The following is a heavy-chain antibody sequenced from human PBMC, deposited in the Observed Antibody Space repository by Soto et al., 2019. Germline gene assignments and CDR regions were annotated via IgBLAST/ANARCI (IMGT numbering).Heavy chain of an antibody. V-gene: IGHV3-21*01. Sequence: GGSLRLSCAASGFIFSDYNMNWVCQAPGKGLEWVSSISGSSTYIYYADSLKGRFTISRDNAKNSLYLQLNSLRAEDTAVYFCARDRQDTSRYYSDYWGQGALVTVSS. CDR2: ISGSSTYI. D-gene: IGHD3-22*01. J-gene: IGHJ4*02. CDR1: GFIFSDYN. CDR3: ARDRQDTSRYYSDY.